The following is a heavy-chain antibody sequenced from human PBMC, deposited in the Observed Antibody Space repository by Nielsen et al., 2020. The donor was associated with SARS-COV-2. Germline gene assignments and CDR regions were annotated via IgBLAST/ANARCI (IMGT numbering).Heavy chain of an antibody. J-gene: IGHJ6*03. CDR3: ARVRYYDILTGLYYYYYMDV. D-gene: IGHD3-9*01. Sequence: WIRQPPGKGLEWIGSIYYSGSTYYNPSLKSRVTISVDTSKNQFSQKLSSVTAADTAVYYCARVRYYDILTGLYYYYYMDVWGKGTTVTVSS. V-gene: IGHV4-39*07. CDR2: IYYSGST.